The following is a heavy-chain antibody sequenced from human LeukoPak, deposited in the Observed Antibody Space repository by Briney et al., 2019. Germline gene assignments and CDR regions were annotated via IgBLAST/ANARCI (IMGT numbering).Heavy chain of an antibody. D-gene: IGHD3-3*01. V-gene: IGHV4-59*01. Sequence: SETLSLTCAVSNGSMTNNYWSWIRQPPGKGLEWIGYIYSSGSTIYNPSLKSRVTISIDTSKNQFSLKLISVTAEDTAVYYCAGDWNWGQGTLVTVSS. J-gene: IGHJ4*02. CDR3: AGDWN. CDR2: IYSSGST. CDR1: NGSMTNNY.